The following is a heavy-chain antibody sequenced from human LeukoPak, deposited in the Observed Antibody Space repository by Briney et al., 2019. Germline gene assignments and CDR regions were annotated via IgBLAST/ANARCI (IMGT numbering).Heavy chain of an antibody. CDR1: GFTFSSYW. CDR3: AKVATWTYFDS. V-gene: IGHV3-23*01. Sequence: GGSLRLSCAASGFTFSSYWMSWVRQAPGKGLGWVSTIDDSGETTYYADSVKGRFTISRDNSKNTLYLQLTSLRVEDTAVYYCAKVATWTYFDSWGQGTLVTVSS. CDR2: IDDSGETT. J-gene: IGHJ4*02. D-gene: IGHD3/OR15-3a*01.